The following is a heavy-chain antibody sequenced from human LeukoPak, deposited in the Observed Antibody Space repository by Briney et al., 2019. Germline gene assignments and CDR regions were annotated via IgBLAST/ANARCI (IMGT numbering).Heavy chain of an antibody. CDR1: GGSFSGYY. D-gene: IGHD3-16*01. CDR3: ARGSRVWGSYVDY. Sequence: SETLSLTCAVYGGSFSGYYWSWIRQPPGKGLEWIGEINHSGSTNYNPSLKSRVTISVDTSKNQSSLKLSSVTAADTAVYYCARGSRVWGSYVDYWGQGTLVTVSS. CDR2: INHSGST. J-gene: IGHJ4*02. V-gene: IGHV4-34*01.